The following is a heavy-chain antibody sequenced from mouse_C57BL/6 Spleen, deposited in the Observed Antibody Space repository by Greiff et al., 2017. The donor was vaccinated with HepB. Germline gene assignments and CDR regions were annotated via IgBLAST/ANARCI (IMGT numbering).Heavy chain of an antibody. J-gene: IGHJ2*01. CDR2: IYPGDGDT. V-gene: IGHV1-80*01. Sequence: QVQLQQSGAELVKPGASVTISCKASGYAFSSYWMNWVKQRPGKGLEWIGQIYPGDGDTNYNGKFNGKATLTADTSSSTAYMKLRSLTSEDAAVYFCARDDYNYWGQGTTLTVSS. CDR1: GYAFSSYW. D-gene: IGHD2-4*01. CDR3: ARDDYNY.